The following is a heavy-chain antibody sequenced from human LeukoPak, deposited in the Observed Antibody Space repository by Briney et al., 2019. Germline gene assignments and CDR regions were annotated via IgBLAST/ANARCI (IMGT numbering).Heavy chain of an antibody. Sequence: PSETLSLTCTVSGGSISKSYWSWIRQPPGKGLKWIGYIHSSGRTKYDPSLESRVTISIDTSMNQFSLNVNSVTAPDTAVYYGARHQDGYGDYFDFWGQGILVTVSS. CDR2: IHSSGRT. CDR3: ARHQDGYGDYFDF. V-gene: IGHV4-59*08. J-gene: IGHJ4*02. D-gene: IGHD5-24*01. CDR1: GGSISKSY.